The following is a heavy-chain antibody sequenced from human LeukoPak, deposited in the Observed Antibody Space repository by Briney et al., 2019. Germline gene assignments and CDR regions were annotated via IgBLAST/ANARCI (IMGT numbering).Heavy chain of an antibody. CDR3: AELGITMIGGV. D-gene: IGHD3-10*02. CDR2: ISSSSSYI. CDR1: GFTFSSYS. J-gene: IGHJ6*04. Sequence: GGSLRLSCAASGFTFSSYSMNWVRQAPGKGLEWVSSISSSSSYIYYADSVKGGFTISRDNAKNSLYLQMNSLRAEDTAVYYCAELGITMIGGVWGKGTTVTISS. V-gene: IGHV3-21*01.